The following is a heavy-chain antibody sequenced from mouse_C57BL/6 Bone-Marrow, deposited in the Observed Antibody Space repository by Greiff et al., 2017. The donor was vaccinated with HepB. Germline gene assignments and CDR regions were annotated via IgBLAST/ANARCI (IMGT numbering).Heavy chain of an antibody. Sequence: EVKLVESGPGLVKPSQSLSLTCSVTGYSITSGYYWNWIRQFPGNKLEWMGYISYDGSNNYNPSLKNRISITRDTSKNQFFLKFNSVTTEDTATYYCASRFAYWGQGTLVTVSA. CDR3: ASRFAY. CDR1: GYSITSGYY. J-gene: IGHJ3*01. CDR2: ISYDGSN. V-gene: IGHV3-6*01.